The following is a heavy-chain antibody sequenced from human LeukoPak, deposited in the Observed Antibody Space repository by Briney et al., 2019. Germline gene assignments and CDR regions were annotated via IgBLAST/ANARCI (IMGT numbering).Heavy chain of an antibody. D-gene: IGHD2-15*01. Sequence: SETLSLTCAVSGDSNNSGYYYWGWVRQPPGKGLEWIATIYQSGTPYYNPSLRGRVTICLDTSKNQFSLSLSSVTAADTAVYYCAKHGQYSFRPDFFQHWGRGTLVTVSS. J-gene: IGHJ1*01. CDR2: IYQSGTP. V-gene: IGHV4-39*01. CDR1: GDSNNSGYYY. CDR3: AKHGQYSFRPDFFQH.